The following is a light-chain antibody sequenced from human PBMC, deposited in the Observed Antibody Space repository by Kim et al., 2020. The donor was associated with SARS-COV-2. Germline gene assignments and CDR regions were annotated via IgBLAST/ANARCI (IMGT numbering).Light chain of an antibody. J-gene: IGKJ4*01. V-gene: IGKV4-1*01. CDR2: WAS. Sequence: DIVMTQSPDSLAVSLGERATINCKSSQSVLYSSDNKNYLVWYQQKPGQTPKLLIYWASTRDSGVPDRFSGSGSGTDLTLTISSLQAEDVSVYYCQQYYSAPFTVGGGTKVEIK. CDR1: QSVLYSSDNKNY. CDR3: QQYYSAPFT.